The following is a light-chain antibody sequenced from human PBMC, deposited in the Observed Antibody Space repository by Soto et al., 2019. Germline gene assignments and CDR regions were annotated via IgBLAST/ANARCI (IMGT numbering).Light chain of an antibody. J-gene: IGKJ1*01. V-gene: IGKV3-20*01. CDR2: DTS. CDR3: QQYSGSPET. CDR1: QTIANIY. Sequence: EIVLTQSPGTLSLSPGERAVLSCRASQTIANIYLAWYQHKPGRPPRLLIYDTSTRATGTPDRCIGSGSGTDFTLTISRLEPEDFAVYYCQQYSGSPETFGPGTKVEIK.